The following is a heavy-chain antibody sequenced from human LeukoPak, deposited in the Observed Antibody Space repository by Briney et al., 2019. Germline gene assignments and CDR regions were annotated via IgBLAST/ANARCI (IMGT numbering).Heavy chain of an antibody. CDR3: ARDLGTHGGYVDP. V-gene: IGHV3-48*03. Sequence: PGGSLRLSCAASGFIFSSDEMNWVSRPPAEGLEGGTYVSTSDSTMYYADSVKGRFTISRDNAKNSLYLQRESLRVEDPGIYYCARDLGTHGGYVDPGGEGTLVTVSS. CDR2: VSTSDSTM. CDR1: GFIFSSDE. D-gene: IGHD5-12*01. J-gene: IGHJ5*02.